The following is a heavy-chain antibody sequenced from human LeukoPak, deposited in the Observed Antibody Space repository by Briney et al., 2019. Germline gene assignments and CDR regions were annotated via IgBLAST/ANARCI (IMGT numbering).Heavy chain of an antibody. D-gene: IGHD3-16*02. Sequence: SETLSLTCTVSGGSITNYYWSWIRQPPGKGLEWLGEINHSGSTNYNPSLKSRVTISVDTSKNQFSLKLSSVTAADTAVYYCARGLFAYDYVWGSYRYSSGFFDYWGQGTLVTVSS. CDR2: INHSGST. CDR1: GGSITNYY. J-gene: IGHJ4*02. V-gene: IGHV4-34*01. CDR3: ARGLFAYDYVWGSYRYSSGFFDY.